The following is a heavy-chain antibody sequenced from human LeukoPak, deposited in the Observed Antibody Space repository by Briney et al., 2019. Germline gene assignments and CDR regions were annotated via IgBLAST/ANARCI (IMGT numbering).Heavy chain of an antibody. CDR3: ARIITMVRGVIITYFDY. J-gene: IGHJ4*02. D-gene: IGHD3-10*01. Sequence: ASVKVSCKASGYTFTGYYMHWVRQAPGQGLEWMGWISAYNGNTNYAQKLQGRVTMTTDTSTSTAYMELRSLRSDDTAVYYCARIITMVRGVIITYFDYWGQGTLVTVSS. CDR2: ISAYNGNT. V-gene: IGHV1-18*04. CDR1: GYTFTGYY.